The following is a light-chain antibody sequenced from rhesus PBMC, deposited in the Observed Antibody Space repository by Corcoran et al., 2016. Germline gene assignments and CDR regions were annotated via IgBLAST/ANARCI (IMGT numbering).Light chain of an antibody. CDR1: PGISNF. Sequence: DIQMSQSPSSLSASVGDRVTITCRASPGISNFLNWYQQKPGKDSKLLIYYANILASGVPSRFSGSGAGTCFTLTLSRLQPEECGTYYCQQGKSTPPPFGQGTKVEIK. CDR2: YAN. CDR3: QQGKSTPPP. V-gene: IGKV1-32*02. J-gene: IGKJ1*01.